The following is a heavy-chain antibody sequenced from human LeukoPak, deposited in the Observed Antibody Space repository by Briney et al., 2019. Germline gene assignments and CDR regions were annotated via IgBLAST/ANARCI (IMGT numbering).Heavy chain of an antibody. J-gene: IGHJ4*02. D-gene: IGHD3-22*01. CDR2: IFYSGYT. CDR1: GGSISSGGYY. Sequence: SETLSLTCTVSGGSISSGGYYWSWIRQHPGKGLEWIGSIFYSGYTYHNPSLKSRVTISVDTSKNQFSLKLSPVTAADTAVYYCARDQSDSSGYGIDSWGQGTLVTVSS. V-gene: IGHV4-31*03. CDR3: ARDQSDSSGYGIDS.